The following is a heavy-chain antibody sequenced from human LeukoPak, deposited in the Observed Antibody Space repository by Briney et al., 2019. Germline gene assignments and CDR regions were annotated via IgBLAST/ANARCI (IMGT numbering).Heavy chain of an antibody. D-gene: IGHD1-14*01. CDR1: GFTFSSYE. V-gene: IGHV3-48*03. CDR2: ISSSGSTI. J-gene: IGHJ4*02. CDR3: ARERGRNYFDY. Sequence: QPGGSLRLSCAASGFTFSSYEMNWVRQAPGKGLEWVSYISSSGSTIYYADSVKGRFTISRDNAKNSLYLQMNSLRAEDTAVYYCARERGRNYFDYWGQGTLVTASS.